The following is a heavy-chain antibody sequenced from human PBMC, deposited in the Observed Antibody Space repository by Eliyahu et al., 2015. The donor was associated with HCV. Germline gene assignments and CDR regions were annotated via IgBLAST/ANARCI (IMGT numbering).Heavy chain of an antibody. CDR3: AKGEWGIAVAGTY. CDR1: SSYG. D-gene: IGHD6-19*01. Sequence: SSYGMHWVRQAPGKGLEWVAVISYDGSNKYYADSVKGRFTISRDNSKNTLYLQMNSLRAEDTAVYYCAKGEWGIAVAGTYWSQGTLVTVSS. J-gene: IGHJ4*02. V-gene: IGHV3-30*18. CDR2: ISYDGSNK.